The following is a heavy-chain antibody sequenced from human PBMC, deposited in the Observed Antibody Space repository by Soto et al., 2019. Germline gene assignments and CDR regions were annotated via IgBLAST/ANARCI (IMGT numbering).Heavy chain of an antibody. CDR2: ISGRGSTT. Sequence: QVQLVESGGGLVKPGRSLRLSCAASGFTFSDHYMAWIRQAPGKGLEWLSYISGRGSTTYLATSVKGGFTVSRDNAKNSLQQQMNSLRAEDAADYCCAGGPKLATPIVFDPWGQGTLVTVSS. D-gene: IGHD1-26*01. J-gene: IGHJ5*02. V-gene: IGHV3-11*01. CDR1: GFTFSDHY. CDR3: AGGPKLATPIVFDP.